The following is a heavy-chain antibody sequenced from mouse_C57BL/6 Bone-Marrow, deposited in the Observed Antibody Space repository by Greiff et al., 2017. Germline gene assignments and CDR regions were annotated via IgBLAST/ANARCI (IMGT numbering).Heavy chain of an antibody. CDR2: ISDGGSYT. CDR1: GFTFSSYA. V-gene: IGHV5-4*03. Sequence: EVMLVESGGGLVKPGGSLKLSCAASGFTFSSYAMSWVRQTPEKRLEWVATISDGGSYTYYPDNVKGRFTISRDNAKNNLYLQMSHLKSEDTAMYYCARGFGSPYWGQGTLVTVSA. D-gene: IGHD1-1*01. CDR3: ARGFGSPY. J-gene: IGHJ3*01.